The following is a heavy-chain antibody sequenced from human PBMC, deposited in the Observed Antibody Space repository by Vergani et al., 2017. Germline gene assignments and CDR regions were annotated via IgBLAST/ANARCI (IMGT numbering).Heavy chain of an antibody. D-gene: IGHD3-9*01. CDR2: IYTSGST. J-gene: IGHJ4*02. V-gene: IGHV4-61*02. CDR1: GGSISRGSSY. Sequence: QLQLQESGPGLVKPSQTLSLTCTVSGGSISRGSSYWSWIRQPAGKGLEWIGLIYTSGSTSYNPSLKSRVTISADTSKNQFSLRLNSVTAADTALYYCAGFHYDVFTVSASYFDYWGQGTLVTVSS. CDR3: AGFHYDVFTVSASYFDY.